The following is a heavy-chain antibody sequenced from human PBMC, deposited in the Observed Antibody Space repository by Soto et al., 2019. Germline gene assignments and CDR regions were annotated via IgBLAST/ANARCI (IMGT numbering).Heavy chain of an antibody. D-gene: IGHD5-18*01. CDR2: IKQDGSEK. CDR3: ARDSSYGYFHYYYYGMDV. Sequence: GGSLILSCAASGFTFSSYWMSWVRQAPGKGLEWVANIKQDGSEKYYVDSVKGRFTISRDNAKNSLYLQMNSLRAEDTAVYYCARDSSYGYFHYYYYGMDVWGQGTTVTVSS. V-gene: IGHV3-7*05. CDR1: GFTFSSYW. J-gene: IGHJ6*02.